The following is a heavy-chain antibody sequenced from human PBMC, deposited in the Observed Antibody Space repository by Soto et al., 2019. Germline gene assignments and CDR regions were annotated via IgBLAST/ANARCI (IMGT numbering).Heavy chain of an antibody. CDR1: GFTFDDYT. Sequence: GVSLRLSCAASGFTFDDYTMHWVRQAPGKGLEWVSLISWDGGSTYYADSVKGRFTISRDNSKNSLYLQMNSLRTEDTALYYCAKDHYSSSSVFYYYYYGMDVWGQGTTVTVSS. D-gene: IGHD6-6*01. V-gene: IGHV3-43*01. J-gene: IGHJ6*02. CDR2: ISWDGGST. CDR3: AKDHYSSSSVFYYYYYGMDV.